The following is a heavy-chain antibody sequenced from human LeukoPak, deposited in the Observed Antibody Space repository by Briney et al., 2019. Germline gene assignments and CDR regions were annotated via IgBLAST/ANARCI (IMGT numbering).Heavy chain of an antibody. Sequence: SETLSLTCTVSGYSISNGYYWGWIRQPPGKGLEWIGNIYHSGSTYYNPSLKSRVTISVDTSKNQFSLKLSSVTAADTAVYYCARGRGGSGSYYKGRYYYYMDVWGKGTTVTVSS. CDR1: GYSISNGYY. CDR3: ARGRGGSGSYYKGRYYYYMDV. D-gene: IGHD3-10*01. J-gene: IGHJ6*03. CDR2: IYHSGST. V-gene: IGHV4-38-2*02.